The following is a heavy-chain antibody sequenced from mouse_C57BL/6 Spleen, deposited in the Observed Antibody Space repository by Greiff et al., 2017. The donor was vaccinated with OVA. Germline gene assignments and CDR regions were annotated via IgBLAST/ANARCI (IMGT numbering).Heavy chain of an antibody. CDR3: ARYNDYDAMDY. CDR2: IRNKANGYTT. Sequence: EVQVVESGGGLVQPGGSLSLSCAASGFTFTDYYMSWVRQPPGKALEWLGFIRNKANGYTTEYSASVKGRFTISRDNSQCILYLQMNALRAEDSATYYCARYNDYDAMDYWGQGTSVTVSS. CDR1: GFTFTDYY. V-gene: IGHV7-3*01. J-gene: IGHJ4*01.